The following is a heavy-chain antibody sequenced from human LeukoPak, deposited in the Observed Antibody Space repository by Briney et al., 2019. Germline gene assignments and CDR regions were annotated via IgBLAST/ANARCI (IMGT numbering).Heavy chain of an antibody. Sequence: GGSLRLSCAASGFTFSSYGMHWVRQAPGKGLEWVTIISYDGANKYYADSVKGRFTISRDNSKNTLFLQMNSLRAEDTAVYYCARSNYYDSRSWGFDIWGQGTMVTVSS. CDR1: GFTFSSYG. V-gene: IGHV3-30*19. D-gene: IGHD3-22*01. CDR3: ARSNYYDSRSWGFDI. J-gene: IGHJ3*02. CDR2: ISYDGANK.